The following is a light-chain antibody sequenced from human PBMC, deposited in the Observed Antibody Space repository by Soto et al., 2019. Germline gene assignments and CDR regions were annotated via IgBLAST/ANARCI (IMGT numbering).Light chain of an antibody. CDR1: IGPVTSRLY. CDR3: MVSYAGSRV. Sequence: QAVVTQEPSLTVSPGETVTLTCGSNIGPVTSRLYPHWFQXXPXQAPITLIYDTTNTHSWTPARFSGSLLGDKAALTLSDAQPEDEAEYFCMVSYAGSRVXGXXTKLTVL. CDR2: DTT. V-gene: IGLV7-46*01. J-gene: IGLJ3*02.